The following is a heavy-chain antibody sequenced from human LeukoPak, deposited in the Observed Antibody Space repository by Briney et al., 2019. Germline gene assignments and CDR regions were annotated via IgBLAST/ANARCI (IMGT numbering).Heavy chain of an antibody. Sequence: GGSLRLSCGASGFTFSSYAMAWVRQAPGKGLEWVSAIRGTGSSTYYADSVKGRLTISRDNSKNTLYLQMDSLRAEDTAVYYCAKVGIRISLIVVVFTTADDWYFDLWGRGTLVTVSS. J-gene: IGHJ2*01. CDR1: GFTFSSYA. CDR3: AKVGIRISLIVVVFTTADDWYFDL. D-gene: IGHD3-22*01. V-gene: IGHV3-23*01. CDR2: IRGTGSST.